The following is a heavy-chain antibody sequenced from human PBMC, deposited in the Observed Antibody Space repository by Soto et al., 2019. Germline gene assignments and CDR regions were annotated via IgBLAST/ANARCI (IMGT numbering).Heavy chain of an antibody. V-gene: IGHV4-34*01. CDR2: INHSGST. CDR1: GGSFSGYY. J-gene: IGHJ5*02. Sequence: PSETLSLTCAVYGGSFSGYYWSWIRQPPGKGLEWIGEINHSGSTNYNPSLKSRVTISVDTSKNQFSLKLSSVTAADTAVYYCARGVIRLWFPRPLGYNWFDPWGQGTLVTVSS. CDR3: ARGVIRLWFPRPLGYNWFDP. D-gene: IGHD3-10*01.